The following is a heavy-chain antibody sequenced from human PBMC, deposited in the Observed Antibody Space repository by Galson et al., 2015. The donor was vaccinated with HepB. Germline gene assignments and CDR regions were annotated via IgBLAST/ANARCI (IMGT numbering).Heavy chain of an antibody. CDR1: GFTFSDYY. V-gene: IGHV3-11*03. Sequence: SLRLSCAASGFTFSDYYMSWIRQAPGKGLEWVSYISSSSSYTNYADSVKGRFTISRDNAKNSLYLQMNSLRAEDTAVYYCAGGPVATIKRGTGELDYWGQGTLVTVSS. CDR2: ISSSSSYT. D-gene: IGHD5-12*01. J-gene: IGHJ4*02. CDR3: AGGPVATIKRGTGELDY.